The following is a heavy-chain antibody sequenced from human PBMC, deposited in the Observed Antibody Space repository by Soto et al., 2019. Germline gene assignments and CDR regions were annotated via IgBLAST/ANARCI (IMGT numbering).Heavy chain of an antibody. CDR2: IYSGGSP. CDR3: ARENYYDSSGPNWYFDL. CDR1: GFTVSSNY. Sequence: EVPVVESGGGLVQPGGSLRLSCAASGFTVSSNYMSWVRQAPGRGLEWVSVIYSGGSPYYADSVKGRFTVSRDNSKNTLYLQLSSLRAEDTAVYYCARENYYDSSGPNWYFDLWGRGTLVTVSS. D-gene: IGHD3-22*01. J-gene: IGHJ2*01. V-gene: IGHV3-66*01.